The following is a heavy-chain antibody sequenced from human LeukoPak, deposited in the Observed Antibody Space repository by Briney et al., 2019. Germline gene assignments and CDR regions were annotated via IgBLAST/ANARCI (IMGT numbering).Heavy chain of an antibody. V-gene: IGHV5-51*01. CDR3: ERPDYFASHD. J-gene: IGHJ4*02. CDR2: IYPDDSRT. CDR1: GYNFPKSW. Sequence: GESLKISCQASGYNFPKSWIGWVLQMPDKGLEWVAIIYPDDSRTNYSPSFQGHVTISVDRSINTAYLQWSSLRASDTAMYYCERPDYFASHDWGQGTLVTVSS. D-gene: IGHD3-9*01.